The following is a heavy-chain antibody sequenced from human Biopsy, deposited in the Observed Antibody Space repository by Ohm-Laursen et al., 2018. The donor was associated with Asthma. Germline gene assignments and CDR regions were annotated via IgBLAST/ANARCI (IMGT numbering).Heavy chain of an antibody. CDR2: IHYSGST. CDR3: ARASVAASSNWFDP. Sequence: TLSLTCTVSGASIKTDDHYWSWLRQPPGKGLEWFGFIHYSGSTSYNPSPKGGVTISVDTSKNQFSLKLSSVTAADTAVYYCARASVAASSNWFDPWGPGTTVTVSS. CDR1: GASIKTDDHY. V-gene: IGHV4-30-4*01. D-gene: IGHD6-19*01. J-gene: IGHJ5*02.